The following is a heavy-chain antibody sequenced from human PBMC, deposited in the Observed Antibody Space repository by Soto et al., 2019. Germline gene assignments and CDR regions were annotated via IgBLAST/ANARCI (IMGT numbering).Heavy chain of an antibody. Sequence: ASVKVSCKASGYTFTSYGISWVRQAPGQGLEWMGWISAYNGNTNYAQKLQGRVTMTKDTSTDTAYMELSSLRSEDTAVYYCATDGNWNYIGPQYAFDIWGQGTMVTVSS. D-gene: IGHD1-7*01. V-gene: IGHV1-18*01. CDR1: GYTFTSYG. J-gene: IGHJ3*02. CDR3: ATDGNWNYIGPQYAFDI. CDR2: ISAYNGNT.